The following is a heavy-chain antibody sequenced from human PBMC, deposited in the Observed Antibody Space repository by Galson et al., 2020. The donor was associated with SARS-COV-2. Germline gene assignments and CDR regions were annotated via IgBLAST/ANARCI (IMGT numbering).Heavy chain of an antibody. CDR2: IFVSDNT. CDR1: GFSVSSKY. CDR3: VRDDGVAPYDY. J-gene: IGHJ4*02. V-gene: IGHV3-53*05. Sequence: GESLKISCAASGFSVSSKYMSWVRQAPGRGLEWVSVIFVSDNTHYADSVRGRFTISRDTSKNTVYLQMSSLRPEDTAVYYCVRDDGVAPYDYWGPGTLVTVAS. D-gene: IGHD2-15*01.